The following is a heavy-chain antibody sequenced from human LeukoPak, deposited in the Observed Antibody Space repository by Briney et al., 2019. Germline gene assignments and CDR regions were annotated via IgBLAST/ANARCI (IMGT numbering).Heavy chain of an antibody. J-gene: IGHJ4*02. CDR1: GGSITNGAYT. CDR2: IYHSGAT. D-gene: IGHD5-18*01. CDR3: TRGYTAMGTDPVFFNS. V-gene: IGHV4-30-2*01. Sequence: SQTLSLTCVVSGGSITNGAYTWSWIRQPPGKGLEWIGDIYHSGATYYNPSLKSRVTISIDTSNNQFSLRLNSVTAADTAVYYCTRGYTAMGTDPVFFNSWGQGTLVTVSS.